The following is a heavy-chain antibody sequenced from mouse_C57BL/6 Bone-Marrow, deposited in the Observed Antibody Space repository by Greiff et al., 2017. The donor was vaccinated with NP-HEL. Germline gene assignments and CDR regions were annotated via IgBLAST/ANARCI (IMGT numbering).Heavy chain of an antibody. Sequence: QVQLQQSGPGLVQPSQSLSITCTVSGFSLTSYGVHWVRQPPGKGLEWLGVIWSGGSTDYNAAFISRLSISKDNSKSQVFFKMNSLQADDTAIYYCATTWYFDVWGTGTTVTVSS. CDR2: IWSGGST. J-gene: IGHJ1*03. CDR1: GFSLTSYG. CDR3: ATTWYFDV. V-gene: IGHV2-4*01.